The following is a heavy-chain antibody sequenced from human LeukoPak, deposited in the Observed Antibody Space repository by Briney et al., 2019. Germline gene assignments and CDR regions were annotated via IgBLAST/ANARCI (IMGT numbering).Heavy chain of an antibody. D-gene: IGHD5-18*01. Sequence: SETLSLTRTLPGGSISSGSYYWSWIRQPAGKGLEWIGRIYTSGSTNYNPSLKSRVTISVDTSKNQFSLKLSSVTAADTAVYYCARVVTGEANWFDPWGQGTLVTVSS. CDR2: IYTSGST. J-gene: IGHJ5*02. CDR1: GGSISSGSYY. V-gene: IGHV4-61*02. CDR3: ARVVTGEANWFDP.